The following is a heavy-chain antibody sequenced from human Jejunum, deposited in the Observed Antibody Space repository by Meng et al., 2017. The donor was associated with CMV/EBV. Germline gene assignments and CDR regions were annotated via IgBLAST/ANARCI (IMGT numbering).Heavy chain of an antibody. D-gene: IGHD2-2*01. V-gene: IGHV4-34*01. CDR3: ARGRYVVDALVRPAAVRLRGLDV. Sequence: WNWIRQTPGKGLEWIGELNHSGSTNYNSSLKNRVAISIDTSKKQLSLKLTSVTAADTAVYYCARGRYVVDALVRPAAVRLRGLDVWGQGTTVTVSS. J-gene: IGHJ6*02. CDR2: LNHSGST.